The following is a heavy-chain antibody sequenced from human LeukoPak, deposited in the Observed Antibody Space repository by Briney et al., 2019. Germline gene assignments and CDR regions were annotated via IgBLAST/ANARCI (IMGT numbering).Heavy chain of an antibody. CDR3: AKDKQVAGTIHYFDY. D-gene: IGHD6-19*01. V-gene: IGHV3-23*01. CDR1: GFTFSSYA. Sequence: GGSLRLSCAASGFTFSSYAMSWVRQAPGKGLEWVSAISGSGGSTYYADSVKGRFTISRGNSKNTLYLQMNSLRAEDTAVYYCAKDKQVAGTIHYFDYWGQGTLVTVSS. J-gene: IGHJ4*02. CDR2: ISGSGGST.